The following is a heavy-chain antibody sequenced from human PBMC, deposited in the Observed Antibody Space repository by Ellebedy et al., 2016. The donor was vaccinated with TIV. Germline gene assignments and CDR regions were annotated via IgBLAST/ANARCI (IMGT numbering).Heavy chain of an antibody. D-gene: IGHD2-15*01. V-gene: IGHV3-7*01. Sequence: GESLKISCSASGFTFTDYWMSWVRQAPGKGLEWVANIKQDGSEKYYVDSVKGRFTISRDNAKNSLYLQMNSLRAEDTAVYYCARDPPARGMDVWGQGTTVTVSS. CDR1: GFTFTDYW. J-gene: IGHJ6*02. CDR2: IKQDGSEK. CDR3: ARDPPARGMDV.